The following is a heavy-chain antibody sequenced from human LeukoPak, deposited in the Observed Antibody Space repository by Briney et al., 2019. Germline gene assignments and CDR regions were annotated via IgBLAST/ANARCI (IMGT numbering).Heavy chain of an antibody. J-gene: IGHJ4*02. CDR3: ARDLVAPTPGVMD. D-gene: IGHD2-15*01. Sequence: GGSLRLSCAASGFTFSSYWMSWVRQAPGKGLEWVANIKQDGSEKYYVDSVKGRFTISRDNAKNSLYLQMNSLRAEDTAVCYCARDLVAPTPGVMDWGQGTLVTVSS. CDR1: GFTFSSYW. CDR2: IKQDGSEK. V-gene: IGHV3-7*04.